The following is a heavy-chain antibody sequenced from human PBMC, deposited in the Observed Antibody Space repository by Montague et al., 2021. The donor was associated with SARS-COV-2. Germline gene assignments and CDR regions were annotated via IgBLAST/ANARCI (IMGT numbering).Heavy chain of an antibody. D-gene: IGHD6-19*01. Sequence: CAISGDSVSSNTASWNWIRQSPSRGLECLGRTYYRSKWYTGFAXTVERRINITPDTSKNQFSLHLNSVTPEDTAVYYCAKGSGTDLQPWGQGTLVTVSS. J-gene: IGHJ5*02. CDR1: GDSVSSNTAS. V-gene: IGHV6-1*01. CDR3: AKGSGTDLQP. CDR2: TYYRSKWYT.